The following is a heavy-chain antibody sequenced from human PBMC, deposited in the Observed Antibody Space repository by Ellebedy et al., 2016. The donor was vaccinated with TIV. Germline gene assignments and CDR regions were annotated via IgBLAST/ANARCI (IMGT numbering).Heavy chain of an antibody. V-gene: IGHV3-74*01. CDR2: INSDGSST. CDR1: GFTFSSYW. Sequence: GESLKISCAASGFTFSSYWMHWVRQAPGKGLVWVSRINSDGSSTSYADSVKGRFTISRDNAKNTLYLQMNSLRAEDTAVYYGARGWSLTITPDYWGQGTLVTVSS. D-gene: IGHD4/OR15-4a*01. CDR3: ARGWSLTITPDY. J-gene: IGHJ4*02.